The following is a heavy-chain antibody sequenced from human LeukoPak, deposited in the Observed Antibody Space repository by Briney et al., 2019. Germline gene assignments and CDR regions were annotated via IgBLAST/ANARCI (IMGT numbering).Heavy chain of an antibody. Sequence: GASVKVSCKASGGTYSSYAISWVRQAPGQGLEWMGGIIPIFGTANYAQKFQGRVTITADESTSTAYMELSSLRSEDTAVYYCTTVGYRSSVGAFDIWGQGTLLTVSS. CDR2: IIPIFGTA. V-gene: IGHV1-69*13. CDR3: TTVGYRSSVGAFDI. D-gene: IGHD6-13*01. CDR1: GGTYSSYA. J-gene: IGHJ3*02.